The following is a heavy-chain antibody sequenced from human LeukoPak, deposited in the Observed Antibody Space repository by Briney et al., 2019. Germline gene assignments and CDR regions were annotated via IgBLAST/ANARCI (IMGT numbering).Heavy chain of an antibody. CDR1: GFTFSSYW. CDR3: AKPPRVGYDSSGYLLN. Sequence: GGSLRLSCTASGFTFSSYWMSWVRQAPGKGLEWVANIKQDGSEKYYVDSVKGRFTISRDNAKNSLYLQMNNLRAEDTAVYYCAKPPRVGYDSSGYLLNWGQGTLVTVSS. D-gene: IGHD3-22*01. CDR2: IKQDGSEK. J-gene: IGHJ4*02. V-gene: IGHV3-7*01.